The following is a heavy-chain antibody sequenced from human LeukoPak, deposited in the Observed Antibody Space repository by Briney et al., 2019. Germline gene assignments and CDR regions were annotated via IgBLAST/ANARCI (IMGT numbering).Heavy chain of an antibody. CDR3: ATGRDTAMVRLDY. D-gene: IGHD5-18*01. J-gene: IGHJ4*02. CDR2: IRYDGTNK. Sequence: GGSLRLPCAASGFTFSSYGMHWVRQAPGKGLEWVAFIRYDGTNKYYADSVKGRFTISRDNSKNTVYLQMNSLRAEDTAVYFCATGRDTAMVRLDYWGQGTLVTVSS. V-gene: IGHV3-30*02. CDR1: GFTFSSYG.